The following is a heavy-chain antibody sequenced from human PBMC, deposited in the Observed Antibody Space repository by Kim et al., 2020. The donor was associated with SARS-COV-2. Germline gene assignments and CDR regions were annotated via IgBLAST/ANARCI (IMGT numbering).Heavy chain of an antibody. CDR2: SSSSSSYI. Sequence: GGSLRLSCAAYGFTFSSYSMNWVRQAPGKGLEWVSSSSSSSSYIYYADSVKGRFTISRDNAKNSMYLQMNSLRAEDTAVYYCAREDRGYGDYYYYYGRDVWCQGTTVTVSS. CDR3: AREDRGYGDYYYYYGRDV. CDR1: GFTFSSYS. D-gene: IGHD4-17*01. V-gene: IGHV3-21*01. J-gene: IGHJ6*02.